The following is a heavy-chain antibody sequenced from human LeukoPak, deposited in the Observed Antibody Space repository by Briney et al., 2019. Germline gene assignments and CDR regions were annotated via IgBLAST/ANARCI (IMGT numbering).Heavy chain of an antibody. CDR3: ARRAYGSGSFNRYHFDY. D-gene: IGHD3-10*01. V-gene: IGHV4-59*08. CDR2: IYYSGST. CDR1: GGSISNYY. Sequence: PSETLSLTSTVSGGSISNYYWSWIRQPPGKGLEWIGYIYYSGSTNYNPSLKSRVTISVDTSSNQFSLKLNSVTAADTAVYYCARRAYGSGSFNRYHFDYWGQGTLVAVSS. J-gene: IGHJ4*02.